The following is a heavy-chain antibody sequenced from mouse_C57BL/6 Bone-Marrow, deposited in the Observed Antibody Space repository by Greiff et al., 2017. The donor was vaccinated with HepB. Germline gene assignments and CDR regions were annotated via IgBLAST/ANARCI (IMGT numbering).Heavy chain of an antibody. Sequence: EVQRVESEGGLVQPGSSMKLSCTASGFTFSDYYMAWVRQVPEKGLEWVANINYDGSSTYYLDSLKSRFIISRDNAKNILYLQMSSLKSEDTATYYCARVPLLEVYAMDYWGQGTSVTVSS. CDR1: GFTFSDYY. D-gene: IGHD2-10*01. CDR2: INYDGSST. CDR3: ARVPLLEVYAMDY. V-gene: IGHV5-16*01. J-gene: IGHJ4*01.